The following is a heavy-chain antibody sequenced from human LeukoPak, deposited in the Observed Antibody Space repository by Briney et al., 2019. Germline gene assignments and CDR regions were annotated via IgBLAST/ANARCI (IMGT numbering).Heavy chain of an antibody. V-gene: IGHV1-18*01. CDR2: ISVYNCNP. Sequence: AAVKVSCQCSGYTFTSYGISGVRQPAGQGVDWMGWISVYNCNPNFAQKLQGRVTMSTDTSTSTAYIELRSLRSDDPAVYYCARNRLRYFDWPKYFQHWGQGTLVTVSS. CDR1: GYTFTSYG. CDR3: ARNRLRYFDWPKYFQH. J-gene: IGHJ1*01. D-gene: IGHD3-9*01.